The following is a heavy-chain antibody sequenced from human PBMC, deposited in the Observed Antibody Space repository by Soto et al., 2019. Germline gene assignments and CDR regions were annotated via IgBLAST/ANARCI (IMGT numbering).Heavy chain of an antibody. J-gene: IGHJ4*02. CDR3: ASEIDAATATSLDY. CDR1: AYTFSNCA. D-gene: IGHD4-17*01. V-gene: IGHV1-3*01. CDR2: INAGNGDT. Sequence: VASVNVSCKASAYTFSNCAMHWVHQAPGQGLEWMGWINAGNGDTKYSQKFQDRVTITRDTSASTAYMELSSLRFEDTAVYYCASEIDAATATSLDYWGQGTLVTVPS.